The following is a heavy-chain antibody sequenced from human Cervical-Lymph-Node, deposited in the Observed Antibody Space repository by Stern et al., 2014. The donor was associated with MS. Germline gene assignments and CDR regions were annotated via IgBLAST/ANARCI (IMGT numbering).Heavy chain of an antibody. CDR3: ARDRLAAAGSLYYYGMDV. J-gene: IGHJ6*02. Sequence: QVQLGQSGAEVKKPGSSVKVSCKASGGTFSSYAISWVRQAPGQGLEWMGGIIPIFGTANYAQKFQGRVTITADESTSTAYMELSSLRSEDTAVYYCARDRLAAAGSLYYYGMDVWGQGTTVTVSS. CDR1: GGTFSSYA. D-gene: IGHD6-13*01. V-gene: IGHV1-69*01. CDR2: IIPIFGTA.